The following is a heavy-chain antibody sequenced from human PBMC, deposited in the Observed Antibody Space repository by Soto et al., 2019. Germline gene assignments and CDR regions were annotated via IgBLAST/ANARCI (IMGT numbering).Heavy chain of an antibody. J-gene: IGHJ3*02. CDR3: AKAAPEDFLDAFDI. D-gene: IGHD3-3*01. Sequence: EVQLLESGGGLVQPGGSLRLSCAASGFRISSYAMSWVRQAPGKGLEWVSFISGSGDRTYYADSVKGRFTISRDNSKNTVFLQMNILRAEDTAVYYCAKAAPEDFLDAFDIWGQGTMVTVSS. CDR1: GFRISSYA. V-gene: IGHV3-23*01. CDR2: ISGSGDRT.